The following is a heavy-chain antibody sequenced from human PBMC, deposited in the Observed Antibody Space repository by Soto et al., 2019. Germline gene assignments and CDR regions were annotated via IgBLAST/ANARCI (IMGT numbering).Heavy chain of an antibody. J-gene: IGHJ6*02. D-gene: IGHD2-15*01. CDR3: ARTRHDVVGVAALERYGMDV. V-gene: IGHV1-69*12. CDR1: GGTFSSYA. CDR2: IIPIFGTA. Sequence: QVQLVQSGAEVKKPGSSVKVSCKASGGTFSSYAISWVRQAPGQGLEWMGGIIPIFGTANYAQKFQGRVTITADESTSTAYMELSSLRTEDTAVYYCARTRHDVVGVAALERYGMDVWGQGTTVTVSS.